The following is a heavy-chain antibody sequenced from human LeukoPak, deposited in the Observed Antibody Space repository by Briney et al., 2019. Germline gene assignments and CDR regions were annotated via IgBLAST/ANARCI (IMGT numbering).Heavy chain of an antibody. J-gene: IGHJ4*02. CDR1: GGSISSYY. Sequence: SETLSLTCTVSGGSISSYYWSWIRQPPGKGLEWIGYIYYSGSTNYNPSLKSRVTISVDTSKNQFSLKLGSVTAADTAVYYCARDAAYYYGSGSYRNGNDYWGQGSLVTVSS. D-gene: IGHD3-10*01. CDR3: ARDAAYYYGSGSYRNGNDY. CDR2: IYYSGST. V-gene: IGHV4-59*12.